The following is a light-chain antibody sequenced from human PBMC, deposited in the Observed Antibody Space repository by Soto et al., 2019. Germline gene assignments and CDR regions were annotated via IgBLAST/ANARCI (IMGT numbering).Light chain of an antibody. CDR2: DAS. CDR1: QTIDTY. Sequence: IQMTQSPSSLSVSVGDRVTITCRASQTIDTYLNWYEQKPGKAPKLLIYDASSLQSGVPSRFSGSGSGTDFTLTISSLQPEDFATYYCQQSYSTPITFGQGTRVEIK. V-gene: IGKV1-39*01. CDR3: QQSYSTPIT. J-gene: IGKJ5*01.